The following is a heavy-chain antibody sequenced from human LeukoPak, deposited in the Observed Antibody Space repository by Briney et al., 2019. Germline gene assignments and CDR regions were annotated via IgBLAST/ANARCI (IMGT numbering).Heavy chain of an antibody. CDR1: GVSISSGDFP. CDR3: ARGFYGAGSHFDY. V-gene: IGHV4-30-2*01. CDR2: IFHTGHT. Sequence: PSETLSLTCAVSGVSISSGDFPGCWIRQPPGKGLEWIGYIFHTGHTSYNPSLKSRVTISVDMSKNQLSLRLTSVTAADTAVYYCARGFYGAGSHFDYWGQGTLVTVSS. D-gene: IGHD3-10*01. J-gene: IGHJ4*02.